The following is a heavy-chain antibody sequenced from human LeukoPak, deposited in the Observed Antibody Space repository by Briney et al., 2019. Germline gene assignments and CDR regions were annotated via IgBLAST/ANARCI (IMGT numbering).Heavy chain of an antibody. CDR3: ARDLLAVAGTYYFDY. CDR2: ISSSSRTI. J-gene: IGHJ4*02. CDR1: GFTFSSYS. D-gene: IGHD6-19*01. Sequence: GGSLRLSCAASGFTFSSYSMNWVRRAPGKGLEWVSYISSSSRTIYYADSVKGRFTISRDNAKNSLYLQMNSLRDEDTAVYYCARDLLAVAGTYYFDYWGQGTLVTIP. V-gene: IGHV3-48*02.